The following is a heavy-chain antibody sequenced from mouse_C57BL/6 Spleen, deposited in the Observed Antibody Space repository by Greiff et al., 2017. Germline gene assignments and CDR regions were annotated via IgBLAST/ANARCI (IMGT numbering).Heavy chain of an antibody. Sequence: QVQLQQPGAELVKPGASVKVSFKASGYTFTSYWMHWVKQRPGQGLEWIGRIHPSDSDTNYNQKFKGKATLTVDKSSSTAYMQLSSLTSEDSAVYYCARDGYYPYFDVWGTGTTVTVAS. CDR2: IHPSDSDT. J-gene: IGHJ1*03. CDR3: ARDGYYPYFDV. V-gene: IGHV1-74*01. D-gene: IGHD2-3*01. CDR1: GYTFTSYW.